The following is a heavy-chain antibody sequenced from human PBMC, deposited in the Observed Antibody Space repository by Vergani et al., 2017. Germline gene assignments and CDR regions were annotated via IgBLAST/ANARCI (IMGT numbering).Heavy chain of an antibody. CDR3: ATSWRFSYCGGDCYYGY. J-gene: IGHJ4*02. CDR2: IYHSGSA. V-gene: IGHV4-30-2*01. D-gene: IGHD2-21*01. Sequence: QLQLQESGSGLVKPSQTLSLTCAVSGASISSGSYSWSWIRQPPGEGLEWIGYIYHSGSAYYNPSLMSRVTISIETSKNQFSLWLTSVTAADTAVYYCATSWRFSYCGGDCYYGYWGQGTLVTVSS. CDR1: GASISSGSYS.